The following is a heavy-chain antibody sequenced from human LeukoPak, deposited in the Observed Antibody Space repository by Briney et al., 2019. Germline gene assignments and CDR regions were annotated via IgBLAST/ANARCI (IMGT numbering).Heavy chain of an antibody. CDR2: MNPNSGNT. J-gene: IGHJ6*03. Sequence: GASVKVSCKASGYTFTSYDINWVRQATGQGLEWMGWMNPNSGNTGYAQKFQGRVTITRNTSISTAYMELSSLRPEDTAVYYCARGITMVRGRYMDVWGKGTTVTVSS. D-gene: IGHD3-10*01. V-gene: IGHV1-8*03. CDR1: GYTFTSYD. CDR3: ARGITMVRGRYMDV.